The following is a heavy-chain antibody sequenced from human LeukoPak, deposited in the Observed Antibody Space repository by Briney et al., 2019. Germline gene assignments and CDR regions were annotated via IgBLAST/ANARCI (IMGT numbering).Heavy chain of an antibody. CDR3: ARSDSARGGNDY. D-gene: IGHD5-18*01. CDR1: GFTFSSYW. V-gene: IGHV3-7*04. Sequence: SGGSLRLSCAASGFTFSSYWMSWVRQAPGKGLEWVTNIKEDGSEKYYLDSVKGRFTVSRDNAKNSLFLQMDSLRAEDTAVYYCARSDSARGGNDYWGQGTLVTVSS. J-gene: IGHJ4*02. CDR2: IKEDGSEK.